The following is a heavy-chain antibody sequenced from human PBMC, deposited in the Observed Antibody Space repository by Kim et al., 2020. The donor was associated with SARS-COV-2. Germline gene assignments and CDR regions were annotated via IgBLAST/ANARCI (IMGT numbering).Heavy chain of an antibody. J-gene: IGHJ5*02. CDR2: INPNSGGT. D-gene: IGHD5-12*01. CDR1: GYTFTGYY. Sequence: ASVKVSCRASGYTFTGYYIHWVRQAPGQGLEWMGRINPNSGGTDYAQKFQGRVTMTRDTSISTAYMELNRLRSDDTAVYYCARDQSIVPTSSNWIDPWGQGTLVTVSS. CDR3: ARDQSIVPTSSNWIDP. V-gene: IGHV1-2*06.